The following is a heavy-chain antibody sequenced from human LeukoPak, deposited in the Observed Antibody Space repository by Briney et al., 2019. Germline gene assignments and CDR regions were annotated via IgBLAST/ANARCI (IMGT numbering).Heavy chain of an antibody. CDR2: ISAYSGDT. CDR1: GYSFTDFG. Sequence: ASVKVSCKTSGYSFTDFGISWVRQAPGQGLEWMGWISAYSGDTNYPQKLQDRITMTTDTSTSTAYMELRSLRSDDTVVYYCARDDSTITGTWVQFDYWGQGTLVTVSS. V-gene: IGHV1-18*01. CDR3: ARDDSTITGTWVQFDY. J-gene: IGHJ4*02. D-gene: IGHD1-20*01.